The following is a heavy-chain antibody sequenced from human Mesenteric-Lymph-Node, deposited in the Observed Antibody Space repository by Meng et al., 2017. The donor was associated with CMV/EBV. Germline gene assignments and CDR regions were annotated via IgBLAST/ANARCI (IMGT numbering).Heavy chain of an antibody. J-gene: IGHJ4*02. CDR1: GFTFSSYE. CDR3: ATQDTSSSSLASDY. CDR2: ISSSGSIV. V-gene: IGHV3-48*03. Sequence: GGSLRLSCAASGFTFSSYEMNWVRQAPGKGLEWVSYISSSGSIVYYADSVKGRFIISRDNAKNSLDLQMNSLRAEDTAVYFCATQDTSSSSLASDYWGQGTLVTVSS. D-gene: IGHD6-6*01.